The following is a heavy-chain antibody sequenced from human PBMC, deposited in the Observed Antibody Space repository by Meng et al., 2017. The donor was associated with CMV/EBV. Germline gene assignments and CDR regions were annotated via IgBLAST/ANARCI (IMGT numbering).Heavy chain of an antibody. J-gene: IGHJ4*02. D-gene: IGHD1-14*01. CDR1: GGSISSGDYY. CDR3: ARVTPVWRYYFAY. V-gene: IGHV4-30-4*08. Sequence: SETLSLTFTVSGGSISSGDYYWSCIRQPPGKGLEWIGYIYYSGSTYYNPSLKSRVTISVDTSKNQFSLKLSSVTAADTAVYYCARVTPVWRYYFAYWGQGTLVTVSS. CDR2: IYYSGST.